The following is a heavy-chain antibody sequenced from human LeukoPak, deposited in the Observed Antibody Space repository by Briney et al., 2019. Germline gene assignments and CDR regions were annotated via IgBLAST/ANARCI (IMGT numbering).Heavy chain of an antibody. CDR1: GYSISGGYY. D-gene: IGHD6-13*01. Sequence: SETLSLTCTVSGYSISGGYYWGWIRQPPGKGLEWIGSISHSGSTYYNPSLKSRVTISVDTSKNQFSLKLSSVTAADTALYYCASSSWLRDANFDSWGQGTLVTVSS. J-gene: IGHJ4*02. V-gene: IGHV4-38-2*02. CDR2: ISHSGST. CDR3: ASSSWLRDANFDS.